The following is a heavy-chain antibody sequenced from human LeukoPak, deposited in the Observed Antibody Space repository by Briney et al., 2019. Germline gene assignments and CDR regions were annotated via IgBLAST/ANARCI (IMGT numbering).Heavy chain of an antibody. J-gene: IGHJ4*02. CDR3: ARGVGYCSGGSCYGSHSFTRRHYFDY. CDR2: VYYSGST. CDR1: GDSISSSSYY. D-gene: IGHD2-15*01. Sequence: HPSETLSLTCTVSGDSISSSSYYWGWIRQPPGKGLEWIGSVYYSGSTYYNPSLKSRVTISVDTSKNQFSLKLSSVTAADTAVYYCARGVGYCSGGSCYGSHSFTRRHYFDYWGQGTLVTVSS. V-gene: IGHV4-39*07.